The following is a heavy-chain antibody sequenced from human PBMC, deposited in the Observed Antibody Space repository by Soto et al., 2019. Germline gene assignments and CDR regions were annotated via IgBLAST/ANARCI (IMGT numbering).Heavy chain of an antibody. CDR2: INPNSGST. D-gene: IGHD5-18*01. CDR1: GYTFTGYY. CDR3: ARGGYSYGYEYYYYYGMDV. V-gene: IGHV1-2*04. Sequence: QVQLVQSGAEVKKPGASVKVSCKASGYTFTGYYMHWVRQAPGQGLEWMGWINPNSGSTNYAQKFQGWVTMTRDTSISTAYMELSRLRSDDTAVYYCARGGYSYGYEYYYYYGMDVWGQGTTVTVSS. J-gene: IGHJ6*02.